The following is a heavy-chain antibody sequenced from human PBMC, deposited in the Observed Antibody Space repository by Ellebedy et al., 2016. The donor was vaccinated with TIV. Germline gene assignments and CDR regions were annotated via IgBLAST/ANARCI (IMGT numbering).Heavy chain of an antibody. CDR3: ASPVGDSGLGYWYYPMDV. Sequence: GESLKISXAASGSTFGSYGMHWVRQAPGKGLEWVAVISYDGSNKYYADSVKGRFTISRDNSKITLYLQMNSLRVEDTAVYYCASPVGDSGLGYWYYPMDVWGKGTTVIVSS. D-gene: IGHD4-17*01. J-gene: IGHJ6*03. CDR1: GSTFGSYG. CDR2: ISYDGSNK. V-gene: IGHV3-30*03.